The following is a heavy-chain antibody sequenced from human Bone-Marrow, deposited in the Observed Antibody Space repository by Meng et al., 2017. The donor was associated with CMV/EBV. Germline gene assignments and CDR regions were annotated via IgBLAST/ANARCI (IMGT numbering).Heavy chain of an antibody. CDR2: IHHSGNT. CDR1: SGSISSYKW. CDR3: VKLRGNAVGYEYGMDV. J-gene: IGHJ6*02. Sequence: GSLRLSCAVSSGSISSYKWWSWVRQPPGKGLEWIGEIHHSGNTNYNPSLKSRVTISIDKSKNQFSLKLSFVTAADTDVYYCVKLRGNAVGYEYGMDVCGQGTTVTVSS. D-gene: IGHD4-23*01. V-gene: IGHV4-4*02.